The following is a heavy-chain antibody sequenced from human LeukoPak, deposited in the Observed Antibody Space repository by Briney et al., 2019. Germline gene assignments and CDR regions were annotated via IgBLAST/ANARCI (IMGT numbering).Heavy chain of an antibody. CDR2: IIPIFGTA. J-gene: IGHJ6*02. D-gene: IGHD3-22*01. CDR1: GGTFSSYA. V-gene: IGHV1-69*13. CDR3: ARRYYDSSGYSDNYYGMDV. Sequence: SVKVSCKASGGTFSSYAISWVRQAPGQGLEWMGGIIPIFGTANYAQKFQGRVTITADESTSTAYMELSSLRSEDTAVYYCARRYYDSSGYSDNYYGMDVWGQGTTVTASS.